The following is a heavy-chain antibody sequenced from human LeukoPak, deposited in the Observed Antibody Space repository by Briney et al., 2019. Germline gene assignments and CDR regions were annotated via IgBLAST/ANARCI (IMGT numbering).Heavy chain of an antibody. J-gene: IGHJ4*02. V-gene: IGHV3-23*01. D-gene: IGHD1-1*01. CDR1: GFAFSAYE. CDR2: IHNDYTT. CDR3: AHRTGFDY. Sequence: GGSLRLSCAASGFAFSAYEMSWVRQAPGKGLEWVSTIHNDYTTHYADSVRGRFTISRDNSQNTLYLRMNSLRAEDTAIYYCAHRTGFDYWGQGTLVTVSS.